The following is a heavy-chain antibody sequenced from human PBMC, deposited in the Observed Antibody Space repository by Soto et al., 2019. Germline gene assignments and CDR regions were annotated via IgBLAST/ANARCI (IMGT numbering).Heavy chain of an antibody. CDR1: GFTFGNNW. J-gene: IGHJ4*02. CDR2: ISPDGSEK. V-gene: IGHV3-7*01. CDR3: ATDLNWENF. D-gene: IGHD1-26*01. Sequence: EVQLVESGGGLVQPGESLRLSCAVSGFTFGNNWMTWVRQAPGKGLEFLANISPDGSEKYYVDSVKGRFTISRDNTENSLYLQMNSLRDEDTAVYSCATDLNWENFWGQGTLVTVSS.